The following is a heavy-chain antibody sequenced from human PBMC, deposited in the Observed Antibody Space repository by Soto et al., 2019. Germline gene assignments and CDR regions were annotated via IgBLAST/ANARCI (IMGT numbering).Heavy chain of an antibody. V-gene: IGHV3-21*01. CDR1: GFTFSSYS. D-gene: IGHD5-18*01. CDR3: ARDQPGYSYGYGLGY. J-gene: IGHJ4*02. CDR2: ISSSSSYI. Sequence: EVQLVESGGGLVQPGGSLRLSCAASGFTFSSYSMNWVRQAPGKGLEWVSSISSSSSYIYYADSVKGRFTISRDNAXXSRYLQMNSLRAEATAVYYCARDQPGYSYGYGLGYWGQGTLVTVSS.